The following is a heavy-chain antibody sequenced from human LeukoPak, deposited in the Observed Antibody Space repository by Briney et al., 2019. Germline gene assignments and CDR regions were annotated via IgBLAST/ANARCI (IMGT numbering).Heavy chain of an antibody. CDR1: GFTFSSYG. CDR2: ISYDGSNK. V-gene: IGHV3-30*18. J-gene: IGHJ4*02. Sequence: GGSLRLSCAASGFTFSSYGMHWVRKAPGKGLEWVAVISYDGSNKYYADSVKGRFTISRDNSKNTLYLQMNSLRAEDTAVYYCAKGDIVVVTAILDYWGQGTLVTVSS. CDR3: AKGDIVVVTAILDY. D-gene: IGHD2-21*02.